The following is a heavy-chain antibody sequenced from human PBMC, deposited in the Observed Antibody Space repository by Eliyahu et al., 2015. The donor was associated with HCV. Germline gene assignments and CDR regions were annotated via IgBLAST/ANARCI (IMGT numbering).Heavy chain of an antibody. Sequence: QVQLQESGPGLVKPSETLSLXCTVXXGSISSYYWXWXRQPPGKGLEWIGXIYYSGSTNYNPPLKSRVTISVDTSKNQFSLKLSSVTAADTAVYYCARGGGVTAIPFDYWGQGTLVTVSS. D-gene: IGHD2-21*02. CDR1: XGSISSYY. CDR3: ARGGGVTAIPFDY. V-gene: IGHV4-59*01. CDR2: IYYSGST. J-gene: IGHJ4*02.